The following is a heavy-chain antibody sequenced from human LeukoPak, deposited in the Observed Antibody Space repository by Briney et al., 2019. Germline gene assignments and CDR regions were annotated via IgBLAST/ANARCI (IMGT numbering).Heavy chain of an antibody. CDR3: ARKREGPTTGIDY. J-gene: IGHJ4*02. Sequence: SGTLSLTCTVSGGSISSTNSYWGWIRQSPRTGLEWIGNIYSSGSSYYNPSLKSRVTISIDTSENQFSLKLTSVTAADTAVYYCARKREGPTTGIDYWGQGTLVTVSS. V-gene: IGHV4-39*07. CDR1: GGSISSTNSY. D-gene: IGHD1-26*01. CDR2: IYSSGSS.